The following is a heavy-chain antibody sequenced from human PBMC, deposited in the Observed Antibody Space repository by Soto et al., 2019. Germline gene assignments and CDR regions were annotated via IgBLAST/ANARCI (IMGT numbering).Heavy chain of an antibody. V-gene: IGHV4-39*01. CDR3: ARHPGQWEQQPDGEDY. D-gene: IGHD1-26*01. CDR1: GGSISSGGYY. J-gene: IGHJ4*02. CDR2: IYYSGST. Sequence: SETLSLTCTVSGGSISSGGYYWSWIRQHPGKGLEWIGGIYYSGSTYYNPSLKSRVTISVDTSKNQFSLKLSSVTAADTAVYYCARHPGQWEQQPDGEDYWGQGTLVTVSS.